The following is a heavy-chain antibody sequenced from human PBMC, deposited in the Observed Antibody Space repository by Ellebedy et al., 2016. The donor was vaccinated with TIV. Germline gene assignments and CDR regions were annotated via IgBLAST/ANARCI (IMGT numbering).Heavy chain of an antibody. J-gene: IGHJ4*02. CDR1: GFTFSSYA. D-gene: IGHD2-2*01. CDR3: ARGSSFVDY. CDR2: ISGSGGST. V-gene: IGHV3-23*01. Sequence: GGSLRLXXAASGFTFSSYAMSWVRQAPGKGLEWVSAISGSGGSTYYADSVKGRFTISRDNAKNTLYLQMNSLRAEDTAVYYCARGSSFVDYWGQGTLVTVSS.